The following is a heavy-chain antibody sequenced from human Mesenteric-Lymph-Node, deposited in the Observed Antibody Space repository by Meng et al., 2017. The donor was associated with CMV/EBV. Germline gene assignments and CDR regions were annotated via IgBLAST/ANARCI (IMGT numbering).Heavy chain of an antibody. CDR2: IWYDGNKK. V-gene: IGHV3-33*01. Sequence: GESLKISCAASGFGFSNYVMHWVRQSPGKGLEWVALIWYDGNKKYYADSVKGRFTISRDNSRDTLFLQMNSVRVEDTGIYYCVAPPSAYSPYGMGVWGQGTTVTVSS. CDR3: VAPPSAYSPYGMGV. CDR1: GFGFSNYV. D-gene: IGHD2-21*01. J-gene: IGHJ6*02.